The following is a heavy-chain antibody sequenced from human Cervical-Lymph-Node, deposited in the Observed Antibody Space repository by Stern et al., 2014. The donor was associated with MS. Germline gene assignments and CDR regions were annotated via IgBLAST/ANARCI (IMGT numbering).Heavy chain of an antibody. D-gene: IGHD6-13*01. CDR1: GGSIRTDGYY. J-gene: IGHJ4*02. CDR2: IYYSGST. Sequence: QVQLQESGPGVAKPSQTLSLNCTVSGGSIRTDGYYWTWIRQHPGKGMEWIGYIYYSGSTYYNPSLKCRVTISLDTSKTQFSLNLSSVTAADTAIYYCARDDRGSSWYRFDFWGQGTLVTVSS. CDR3: ARDDRGSSWYRFDF. V-gene: IGHV4-31*03.